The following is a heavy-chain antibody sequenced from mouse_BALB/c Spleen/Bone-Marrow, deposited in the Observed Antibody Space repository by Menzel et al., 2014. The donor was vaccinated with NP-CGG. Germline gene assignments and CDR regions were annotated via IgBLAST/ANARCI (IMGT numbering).Heavy chain of an antibody. CDR3: TGGGNYGWYFDV. J-gene: IGHJ1*01. CDR2: IYPSDSYI. Sequence: QVQLQQSGAELVRPGASVKLSCKASGHTFTSYWINWVKQRPGQGLEWIGNIYPSDSYINYNQKFKDKATLTVDKSSSTAYMQLSSPTSEDSAVYYCTGGGNYGWYFDVWGAGTTVTVSS. D-gene: IGHD2-1*01. CDR1: GHTFTSYW. V-gene: IGHV1-69*02.